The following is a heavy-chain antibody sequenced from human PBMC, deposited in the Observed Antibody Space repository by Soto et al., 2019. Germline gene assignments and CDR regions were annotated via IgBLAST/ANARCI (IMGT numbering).Heavy chain of an antibody. Sequence: GGSLRLSCAASGFTFSSYGMHWVRQAPGKGLEWVAVISYDGSNKYYADSVKGRFTISRDNSKNTLYLQMNSLRAEDTAVYYCAKEWRSVATDHWGQGTLVTVSS. CDR3: AKEWRSVATDH. CDR1: GFTFSSYG. D-gene: IGHD5-12*01. V-gene: IGHV3-30*18. CDR2: ISYDGSNK. J-gene: IGHJ4*02.